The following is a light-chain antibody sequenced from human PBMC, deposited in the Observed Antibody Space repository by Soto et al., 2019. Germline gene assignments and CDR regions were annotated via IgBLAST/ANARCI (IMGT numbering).Light chain of an antibody. J-gene: IGKJ1*01. CDR3: QQSYTTPRT. Sequence: DIRMTQSPSSLSASVGDRVSVTCRASQSISTFLNWYQQRPGEAPKLLIYAASSLQSGVPSRFSGSGSGADFTLTIGSLQPEDFATYYCQQSYTTPRTFGQGTKVDIK. V-gene: IGKV1-39*01. CDR1: QSISTF. CDR2: AAS.